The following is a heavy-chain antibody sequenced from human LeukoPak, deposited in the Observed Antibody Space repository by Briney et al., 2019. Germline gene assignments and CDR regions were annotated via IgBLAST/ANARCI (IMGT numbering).Heavy chain of an antibody. V-gene: IGHV3-23*01. CDR1: GFTFSSYA. Sequence: GGSLRLSCAASGFTFSSYAMSWVRQAPGKGLERVSALSVSSGSTFYADSVKGRFTISRDNSKNTVFLQMNSLRAEDTAVYYCAREGSSGWYEGRFFDYWGQGTLVTVSS. CDR3: AREGSSGWYEGRFFDY. D-gene: IGHD6-19*01. J-gene: IGHJ4*02. CDR2: LSVSSGST.